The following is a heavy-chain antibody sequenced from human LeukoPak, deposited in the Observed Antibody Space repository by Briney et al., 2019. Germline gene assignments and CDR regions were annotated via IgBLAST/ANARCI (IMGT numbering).Heavy chain of an antibody. V-gene: IGHV1-18*01. CDR3: ARGAATGYYYYGMDV. J-gene: IGHJ6*02. D-gene: IGHD3-10*01. CDR1: GYTFTSYG. Sequence: ASVKVSCKASGYTFTSYGISWVRQAPGQGLEWMGWIRAYNGNTNYAQKLQGRVTMTTDTATSTAYMELRSLRSDDTAVYYCARGAATGYYYYGMDVWGQGTTVTVSS. CDR2: IRAYNGNT.